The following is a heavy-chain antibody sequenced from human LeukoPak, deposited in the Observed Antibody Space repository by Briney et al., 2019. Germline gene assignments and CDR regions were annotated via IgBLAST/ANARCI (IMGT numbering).Heavy chain of an antibody. CDR3: ARDVYYYDSSGYYAGNYFDY. V-gene: IGHV4-30-2*01. Sequence: SQTLSLTCAVSGGSISSGGYSWGWIRQPPGKGLEWIGYIYHSGSTYYNPSLKSRVTISVDRSKNQFSLKLSSVTAADTAVYYCARDVYYYDSSGYYAGNYFDYWGQGTLVTVSS. D-gene: IGHD3-22*01. J-gene: IGHJ4*02. CDR1: GGSISSGGYS. CDR2: IYHSGST.